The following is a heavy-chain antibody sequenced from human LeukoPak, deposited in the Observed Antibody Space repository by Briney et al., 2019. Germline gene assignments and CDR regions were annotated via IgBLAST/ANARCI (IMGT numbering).Heavy chain of an antibody. D-gene: IGHD6-13*01. V-gene: IGHV3-66*02. Sequence: GGSLRLSCAASGFTVSSNYRNWVRQAPGKGLEWVSIIYSGGDTYYADSVTGRFTISRDKSKNTLYLQMNSLRAEDTAVYYCTRGPGSTWYSDYWGQGTLVTVSS. CDR1: GFTVSSNY. CDR3: TRGPGSTWYSDY. CDR2: IYSGGDT. J-gene: IGHJ4*02.